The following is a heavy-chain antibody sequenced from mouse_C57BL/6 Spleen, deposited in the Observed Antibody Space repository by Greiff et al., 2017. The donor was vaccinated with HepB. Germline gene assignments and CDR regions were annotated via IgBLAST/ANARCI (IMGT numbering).Heavy chain of an antibody. Sequence: EVKLQESGPGMVKPSQSLSLTCTVTGYSITSGYDWHWIRHFPGNKLEWMGYISYSGSTNYNPSLKSRISITHDTSKNHFFLKLNSVTTEDTATYYCARGLRLYAMDYWGQGTSVTVSS. CDR1: GYSITSGYD. D-gene: IGHD2-4*01. CDR3: ARGLRLYAMDY. CDR2: ISYSGST. V-gene: IGHV3-1*01. J-gene: IGHJ4*01.